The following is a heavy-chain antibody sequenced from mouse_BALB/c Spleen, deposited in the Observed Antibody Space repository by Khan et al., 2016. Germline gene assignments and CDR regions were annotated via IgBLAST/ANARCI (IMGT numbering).Heavy chain of an antibody. D-gene: IGHD3-3*01. J-gene: IGHJ2*01. CDR1: GYSFTSYW. V-gene: IGHV1S126*01. CDR3: TRREGV. CDR2: IDPSDSET. Sequence: VQLQESGPQLVRPGASVKISCKASGYSFTSYWIHWVKQRPGQGLDWIGMIDPSDSETKLDQNFRDKATLTVDKSSRNAYMQLSSPTSEDSAIYYGTRREGVWGQGTTLTVSS.